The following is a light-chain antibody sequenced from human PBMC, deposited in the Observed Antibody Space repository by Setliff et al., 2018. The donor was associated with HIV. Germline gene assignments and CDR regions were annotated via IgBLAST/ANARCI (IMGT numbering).Light chain of an antibody. CDR3: SSCTSSDTYV. J-gene: IGLJ1*01. V-gene: IGLV2-14*01. Sequence: QSALTQPASVSGSPGQSITISCTGTSSDIGGYNYVSWYQQYPGKAPKFIIYRVSDRPSGISNRFSGSKSGNTASLTISGLQAEDEGDYYCSSCTSSDTYVFGTGTKVTVL. CDR1: SSDIGGYNY. CDR2: RVS.